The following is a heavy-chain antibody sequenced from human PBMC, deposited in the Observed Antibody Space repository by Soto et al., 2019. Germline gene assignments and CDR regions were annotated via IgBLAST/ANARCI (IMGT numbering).Heavy chain of an antibody. Sequence: ASVKVSCKASGYTFTSYAMHWVRQAPGQRLEWMGWINAGNGNTKYSQKFQGRVTITRDTSASTGYMELRSLRSDDTAVYYCARDYYYHTCPWYWAQRTLVTVSS. CDR3: ARDYYYHTCPWY. D-gene: IGHD3-22*01. CDR1: GYTFTSYA. J-gene: IGHJ4*02. CDR2: INAGNGNT. V-gene: IGHV1-3*01.